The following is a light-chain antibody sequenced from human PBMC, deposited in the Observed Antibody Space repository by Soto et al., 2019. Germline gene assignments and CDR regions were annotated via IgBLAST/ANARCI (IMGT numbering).Light chain of an antibody. CDR2: AAS. Sequence: DIQMTQSPSSLSASVGDRVTITCRASQSISRYLNWYQQKPGKAPKLLIYAASTLQSGVPSRFSGSGSGTDFTLTISSLQPEDFATYYCQQSYSTPPFGQGTKVEIK. V-gene: IGKV1-39*01. CDR1: QSISRY. CDR3: QQSYSTPP. J-gene: IGKJ1*01.